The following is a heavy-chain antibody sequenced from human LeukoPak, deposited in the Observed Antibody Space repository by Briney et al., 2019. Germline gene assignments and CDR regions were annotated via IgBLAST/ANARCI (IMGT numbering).Heavy chain of an antibody. V-gene: IGHV3-49*03. J-gene: IGHJ6*02. Sequence: GGSLRLSCTASGFTFGDYAMSWFRQAPGKGLEWVGFIRSKAYGGTTEYAASVKGRFTISRDDSKSIAYLQMNSLKTEDTAVYYCIRVIRAPYYDFWSGYPRFGAYYGMDVWGQGTTVTVSS. CDR2: IRSKAYGGTT. CDR1: GFTFGDYA. CDR3: IRVIRAPYYDFWSGYPRFGAYYGMDV. D-gene: IGHD3-3*01.